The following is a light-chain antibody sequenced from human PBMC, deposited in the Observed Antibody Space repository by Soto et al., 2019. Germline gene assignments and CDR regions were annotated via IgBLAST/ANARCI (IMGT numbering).Light chain of an antibody. CDR2: KGT. J-gene: IGLJ1*01. Sequence: SYELTQPPSVSVFPGQTARITCSGVGLSNQYAYWYQQKPGQAPVLMIYKGTQRPSGTPERFSGSSSGTTVTLTISGVQADDEADYYCQSADSRGTFRVFGTGTKLTVL. V-gene: IGLV3-25*03. CDR3: QSADSRGTFRV. CDR1: GLSNQY.